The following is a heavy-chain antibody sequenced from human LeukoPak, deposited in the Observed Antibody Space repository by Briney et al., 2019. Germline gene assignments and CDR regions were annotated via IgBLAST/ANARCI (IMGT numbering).Heavy chain of an antibody. Sequence: SETLSLTCTVSGGSISSYYWSWIRQPPGKGLEWIGYMYYSGSTNYNPSLKSRVTISVDTSKNQLSLKLSSVTAADTAVYYCARDTHFYGSGGGFDPWGQGTLVTVSS. CDR2: MYYSGST. J-gene: IGHJ5*02. CDR3: ARDTHFYGSGGGFDP. D-gene: IGHD3-10*01. V-gene: IGHV4-59*01. CDR1: GGSISSYY.